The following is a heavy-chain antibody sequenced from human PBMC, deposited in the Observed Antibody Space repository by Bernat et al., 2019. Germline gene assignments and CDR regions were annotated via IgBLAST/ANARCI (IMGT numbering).Heavy chain of an antibody. J-gene: IGHJ3*02. CDR1: GFSFSSYW. CDR3: ARGSASGWTDDAFDI. CDR2: INGDGVRT. Sequence: EVQLVESGGGLVQPGGSLRVSCAASGFSFSSYWMHWVRQAPGEVLVWVSCINGDGVRTRDADSVKGRFTSARDNARETLYLKMNSLRDEDTAVYYCARGSASGWTDDAFDIWGQGTVVTVSS. D-gene: IGHD6-19*01. V-gene: IGHV3-74*01.